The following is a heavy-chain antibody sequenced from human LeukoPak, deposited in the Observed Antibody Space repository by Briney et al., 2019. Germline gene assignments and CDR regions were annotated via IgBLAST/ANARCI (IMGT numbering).Heavy chain of an antibody. D-gene: IGHD3-22*01. CDR1: GFTFGAYT. CDR3: ARDFFHSSDSRPFDY. Sequence: GGSLRLSCAAPGFTFGAYTINWVRQAPGKGLEWVSCIFSRSESILYADSVKGRFTISRDSAKNSLYLQMDSLRVEDTAVYYCARDFFHSSDSRPFDYWGQGTLVTVSS. CDR2: IFSRSESI. J-gene: IGHJ4*02. V-gene: IGHV3-21*01.